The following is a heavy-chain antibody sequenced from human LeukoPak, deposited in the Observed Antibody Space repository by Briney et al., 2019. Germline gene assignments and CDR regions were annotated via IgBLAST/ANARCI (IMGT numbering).Heavy chain of an antibody. V-gene: IGHV3-30*04. CDR1: GFTFSSYA. CDR2: ISYDGSNK. J-gene: IGHJ5*02. Sequence: GGSLRLSCAASGFTFSSYAMHWVRQAPGKGLEWVAVISYDGSNKYYADSVKGRFTISRDNSKNTLYLQMNSLRAEDTAVYYCAREGSIVGATPNWFDPWGQGTLVTVSS. D-gene: IGHD1-26*01. CDR3: AREGSIVGATPNWFDP.